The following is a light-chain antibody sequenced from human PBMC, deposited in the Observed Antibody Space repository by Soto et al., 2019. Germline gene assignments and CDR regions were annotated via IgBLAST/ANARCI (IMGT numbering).Light chain of an antibody. J-gene: IGKJ3*01. V-gene: IGKV3-11*01. CDR3: QQRSNWPKT. CDR2: DAS. CDR1: QSVSSY. Sequence: IVLTQSPATLSLSTGDRATLSCRASQSVSSYLAWYQQKPGQAPRLLIYDASNRATGIPARFSGSGSGTDFTLTISSLEPEDFAVYYCQQRSNWPKTFGPGTKVDIK.